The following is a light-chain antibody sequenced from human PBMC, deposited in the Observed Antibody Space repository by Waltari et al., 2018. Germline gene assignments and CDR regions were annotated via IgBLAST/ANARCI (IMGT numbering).Light chain of an antibody. Sequence: IMLTQSPGTLSFSPGERATLSCRASQSISSYLAWYQQKPGQAPRLLIYGASTRATGIPDRFSGSGSGTDFSLTISGLEPEDSAVYYCQHHFRLPATFGQGTKVEIK. CDR2: GAS. V-gene: IGKV3-20*01. CDR3: QHHFRLPAT. CDR1: QSISSY. J-gene: IGKJ1*01.